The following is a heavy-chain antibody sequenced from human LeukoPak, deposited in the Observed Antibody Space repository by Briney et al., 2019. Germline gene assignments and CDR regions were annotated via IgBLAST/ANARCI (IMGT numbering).Heavy chain of an antibody. CDR1: GGTFSSYA. J-gene: IGHJ4*02. V-gene: IGHV1-46*01. D-gene: IGHD4-17*01. CDR2: INPSGGST. CDR3: ARDKGLSTVTTLLDY. Sequence: ASVKVSCKASGGTFSSYAISWVRQAPGQGLEWMGIINPSGGSTSYAQKFQGRVTMTRDTSTSTVYMELSSLRSEDTAVYYCARDKGLSTVTTLLDYWGQGTLVTVSS.